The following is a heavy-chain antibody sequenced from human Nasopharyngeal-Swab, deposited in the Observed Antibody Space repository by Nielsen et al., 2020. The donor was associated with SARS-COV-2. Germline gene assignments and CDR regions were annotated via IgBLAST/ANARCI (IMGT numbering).Heavy chain of an antibody. J-gene: IGHJ4*02. CDR1: GFTFSPYT. CDR3: ARRYYYDSSDYYPLDY. Sequence: GESLKISCATSGFTFSPYTMTWVRQAPGKGLEWVSAISSSSTYIYYADSVKGRFTISRDNAENSLYLHMNSLRADDSAVYYCARRYYYDSSDYYPLDYWGQGTLVTVSS. D-gene: IGHD3-22*01. V-gene: IGHV3-21*01. CDR2: ISSSSTYI.